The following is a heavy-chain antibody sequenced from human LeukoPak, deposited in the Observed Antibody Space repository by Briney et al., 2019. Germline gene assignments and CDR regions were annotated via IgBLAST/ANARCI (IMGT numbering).Heavy chain of an antibody. D-gene: IGHD2-15*01. CDR1: GGSFSGYY. CDR3: ARGGLVVVAARSVRFDY. CDR2: INHSGST. Sequence: SETLSLTCAVYGGSFSGYYWSWIRRPPGKGLEWIGEINHSGSTNYNPSLKSRVTISVDTSKNQFSLKLSSVTAADTAVYYCARGGLVVVAARSVRFDYWGQGTLVTVSS. V-gene: IGHV4-34*01. J-gene: IGHJ4*02.